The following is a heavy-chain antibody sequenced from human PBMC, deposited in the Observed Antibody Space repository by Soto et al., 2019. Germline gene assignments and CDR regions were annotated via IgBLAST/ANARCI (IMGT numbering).Heavy chain of an antibody. Sequence: ASVKVSCKASGGTFSSSASSWVQQAPGQGLEWMGNIIPTFGTADYARKVQGRVAFTADTSTSTAYMELSSLRSEDTAVYYCASQRLWFGELLTKYYFYYGLDVWGQGTTVTVS. CDR3: ASQRLWFGELLTKYYFYYGLDV. V-gene: IGHV1-69*06. D-gene: IGHD3-10*01. CDR2: IIPTFGTA. J-gene: IGHJ6*02. CDR1: GGTFSSSA.